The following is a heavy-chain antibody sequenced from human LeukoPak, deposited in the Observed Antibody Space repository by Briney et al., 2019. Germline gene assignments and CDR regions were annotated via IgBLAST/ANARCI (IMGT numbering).Heavy chain of an antibody. J-gene: IGHJ5*02. CDR3: AREGYGDNVGNWFDP. CDR1: GYTFTSYG. CDR2: ISAYNGNT. V-gene: IGHV1-18*01. Sequence: ASVKVSCKASGYTFTSYGISWVRQAPGQGLEWMGWISAYNGNTNYAQKLQGRVTMTTDTSPSTAYMELRSQRSDDTAVYYCAREGYGDNVGNWFDPWVQGTLVTVSS. D-gene: IGHD4-17*01.